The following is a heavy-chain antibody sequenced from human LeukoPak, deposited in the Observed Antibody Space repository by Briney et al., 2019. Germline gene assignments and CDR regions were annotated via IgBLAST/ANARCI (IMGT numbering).Heavy chain of an antibody. V-gene: IGHV4-34*01. Sequence: KASETLSLTCAVYGGSFSGYYWSWIRQPPGKGLEWIGEINHSGSTNYNPSLKSRVTISVDTSKNQFSLKLSSVTAADTAVYYCARFALYSSRGIDYWGQGTLATVSS. CDR2: INHSGST. CDR1: GGSFSGYY. CDR3: ARFALYSSRGIDY. J-gene: IGHJ4*02. D-gene: IGHD6-13*01.